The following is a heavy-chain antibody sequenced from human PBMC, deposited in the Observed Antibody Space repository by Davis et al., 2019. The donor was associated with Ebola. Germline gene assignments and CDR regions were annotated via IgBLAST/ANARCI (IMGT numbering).Heavy chain of an antibody. CDR1: GNRFSSHW. D-gene: IGHD1-20*01. V-gene: IGHV5-51*01. Sequence: GESLKISCKDSGNRFSSHWIGWVRQMPGKGLEWMGIIYTGDSDTRYSPSFRGQVTISADKFIKTAFLQWSSLKASDTAIYYCATLRRTITGMDDGFDIWGQGTMVTVSS. J-gene: IGHJ3*02. CDR3: ATLRRTITGMDDGFDI. CDR2: IYTGDSDT.